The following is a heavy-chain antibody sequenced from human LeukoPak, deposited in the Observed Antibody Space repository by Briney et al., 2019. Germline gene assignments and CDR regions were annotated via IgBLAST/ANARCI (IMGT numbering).Heavy chain of an antibody. CDR3: ARGATLRYLPSYYMDV. CDR1: GGTFSSYA. V-gene: IGHV1-69*13. CDR2: IIPIFGTA. D-gene: IGHD3-9*01. Sequence: ASVKVSCKASGGTFSSYAISWVRQAPGQGLEWMGGIIPIFGTANYAQKFQGRVTITADESTSTAYMELSSLRSEDTAVYYCARGATLRYLPSYYMDVWGKGTTVTISS. J-gene: IGHJ6*03.